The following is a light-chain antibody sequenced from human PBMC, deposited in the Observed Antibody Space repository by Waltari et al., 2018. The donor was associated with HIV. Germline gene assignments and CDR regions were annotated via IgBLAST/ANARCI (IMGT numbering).Light chain of an antibody. V-gene: IGLV1-40*01. J-gene: IGLJ3*02. Sequence: QSVLTQPPSVSGAPGQRVTISCTGSSSNIGAGSDVHWYQQLPGTAPKLLIYDNNNRPSGVPDRFSGSKSGTSASLAITGLQAEDEADYYCQSYDSGLRVFGGGTNLTVL. CDR3: QSYDSGLRV. CDR2: DNN. CDR1: SSNIGAGSD.